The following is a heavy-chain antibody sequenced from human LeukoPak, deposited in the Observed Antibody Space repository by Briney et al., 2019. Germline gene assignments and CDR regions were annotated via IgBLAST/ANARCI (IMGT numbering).Heavy chain of an antibody. V-gene: IGHV3-53*01. CDR3: TRSGGGWALDY. J-gene: IGHJ4*02. CDR2: IYTSGGT. D-gene: IGHD6-19*01. CDR1: GLTVSGNY. Sequence: TGGSLRLSCAASGLTVSGNYMSWVRQAPGKGLEWVSVIYTSGGTSYADSVKGRFTISRDNSKNTLYLQVNSLRAEDTAVYYCTRSGGGWALDYWGQGILVTVSS.